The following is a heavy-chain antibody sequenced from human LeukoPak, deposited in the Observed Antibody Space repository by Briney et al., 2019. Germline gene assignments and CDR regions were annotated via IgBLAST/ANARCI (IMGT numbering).Heavy chain of an antibody. CDR1: GYMYTGCY. CDR3: VRSGQNSFDY. V-gene: IGHV1-2*02. J-gene: IGHJ4*02. D-gene: IGHD4-23*01. Sequence: GASVKVSCKAFGYMYTGCYMHWVRQAPGQGLEWVAWINPNTGDTNYAQNFQGRVTMTRDTSISTADLELSRLRSDDTAVYYCVRSGQNSFDYWGQGAPVTLSS. CDR2: INPNTGDT.